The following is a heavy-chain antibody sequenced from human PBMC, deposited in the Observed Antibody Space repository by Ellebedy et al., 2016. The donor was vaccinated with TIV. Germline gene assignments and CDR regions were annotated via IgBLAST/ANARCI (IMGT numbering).Heavy chain of an antibody. J-gene: IGHJ4*02. CDR1: GYTFTNYG. D-gene: IGHD2-21*02. CDR3: GTRLHNGVTY. CDR2: IRAYNPNR. V-gene: IGHV1-18*01. Sequence: AASVKVSCKASGYTFTNYGISWVRQAPGQGLEWMGWIRAYNPNRKYAQKLQGRVTMTTDTSTSTAYMELRSLRHDDTAVYYCGTRLHNGVTYWGQGTRVTVSS.